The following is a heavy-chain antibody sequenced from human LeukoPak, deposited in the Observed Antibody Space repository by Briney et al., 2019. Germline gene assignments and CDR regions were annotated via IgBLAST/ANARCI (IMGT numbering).Heavy chain of an antibody. V-gene: IGHV3-53*01. Sequence: GGSLRLSCAASGFAVSNSYMSWVRQAPGKGLEWVSILYTGGRTSYADSVKGRFTISRDNSKNTLYLQMNSLRAEDTAVYYCARDAFYDSSGYFHYGMDVWGQGTTVTVSS. J-gene: IGHJ6*02. CDR1: GFAVSNSY. D-gene: IGHD3-22*01. CDR2: LYTGGRT. CDR3: ARDAFYDSSGYFHYGMDV.